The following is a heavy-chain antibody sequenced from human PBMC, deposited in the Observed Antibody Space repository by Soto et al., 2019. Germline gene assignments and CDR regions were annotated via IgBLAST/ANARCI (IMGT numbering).Heavy chain of an antibody. Sequence: SETLSLTCTVSGGSISSYYWSWIRQPPGKGLEWIGYIYYSGSTNYNPSLKSRVTISVDTSKNQFSLKLSSVTAADTAVYYCAGAPYDYIWGSYSDYWGQGTLVTVSS. CDR1: GGSISSYY. J-gene: IGHJ4*02. D-gene: IGHD3-16*01. CDR3: AGAPYDYIWGSYSDY. CDR2: IYYSGST. V-gene: IGHV4-59*08.